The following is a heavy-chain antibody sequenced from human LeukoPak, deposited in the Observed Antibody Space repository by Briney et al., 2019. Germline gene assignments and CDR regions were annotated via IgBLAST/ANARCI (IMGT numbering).Heavy chain of an antibody. CDR1: GGTFSSYA. J-gene: IGHJ4*02. Sequence: ASVKVSCKASGGTFSSYAINWVRQATGQGLEWMGWMNPNSGNTGYAQKFQGRVTMTRDTSISTAYMELSRLRSDDTAVYYCARDSSGYCSSTSCLDFDYWGQGTLVTVSS. V-gene: IGHV1-8*02. CDR3: ARDSSGYCSSTSCLDFDY. D-gene: IGHD2-2*01. CDR2: MNPNSGNT.